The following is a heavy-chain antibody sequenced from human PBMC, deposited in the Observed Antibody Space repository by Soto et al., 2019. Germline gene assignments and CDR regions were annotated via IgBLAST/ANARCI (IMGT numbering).Heavy chain of an antibody. CDR1: GPSISSRSDY. CDR3: ARRPSSGWYKNYYGMDV. J-gene: IGHJ6*02. Sequence: SETLSLTCTVWGPSISSRSDYWGRIRQPPGKGLEWIASIYYSGSTYYNPSLKSRVTISVDTSKNQFSLKLSSVTAADTAVYYCARRPSSGWYKNYYGMDVWGQGTTVT. V-gene: IGHV4-39*01. D-gene: IGHD6-19*01. CDR2: IYYSGST.